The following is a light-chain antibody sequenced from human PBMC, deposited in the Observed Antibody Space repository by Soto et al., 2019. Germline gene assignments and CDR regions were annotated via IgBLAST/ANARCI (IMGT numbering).Light chain of an antibody. CDR3: QQRNNWPPIT. Sequence: EIVMTQSPVTLSVSPGERATLSCRASQSVSTNLAWYQQKPGQAPRLLIYDASTRATGIPARFSGSGSETDFTLTITSLEPEDFAVYYCQQRNNWPPITFGQGTRLEI. V-gene: IGKV3-11*01. CDR1: QSVSTN. CDR2: DAS. J-gene: IGKJ5*01.